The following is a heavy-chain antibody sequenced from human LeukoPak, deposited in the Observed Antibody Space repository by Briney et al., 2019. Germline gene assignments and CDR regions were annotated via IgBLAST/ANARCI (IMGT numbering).Heavy chain of an antibody. Sequence: LRLSCAASGFTFSDYYMSWIRQPPGKGLEWIGQIFHSGSTSYSPSLKSRVTISVDKSKNQSSLRLTSVTAADTAVYYCARSPTKRVPEDYWGQGTLVTVPS. V-gene: IGHV4-34*12. D-gene: IGHD2-2*01. CDR3: ARSPTKRVPEDY. CDR1: GFTFSDYY. CDR2: IFHSGST. J-gene: IGHJ4*02.